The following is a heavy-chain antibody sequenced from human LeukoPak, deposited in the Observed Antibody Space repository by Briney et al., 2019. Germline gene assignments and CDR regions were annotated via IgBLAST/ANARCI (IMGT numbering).Heavy chain of an antibody. D-gene: IGHD3-22*01. Sequence: ASVTVSCKASGYTFTSYYMHWVRQAPGQGLEWMGWINPNSGGTNYAQKFQGRVTMTRDTSISTAYMELSRLRSDDTAVYYCAKARYYYDSSGYYFLLYVPSDYWGQGTLVTVSS. CDR3: AKARYYYDSSGYYFLLYVPSDY. J-gene: IGHJ4*02. CDR1: GYTFTSYY. CDR2: INPNSGGT. V-gene: IGHV1-2*02.